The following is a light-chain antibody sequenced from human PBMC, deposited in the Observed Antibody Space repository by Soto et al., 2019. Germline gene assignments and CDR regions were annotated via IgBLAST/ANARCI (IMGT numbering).Light chain of an antibody. V-gene: IGKV1-6*01. CDR2: AAS. Sequence: AIQMTQSPSSLSASVGDTVTITCRPGPGIANDLARFQQRPGKAPKLLIYAASGLQSGVPSRFSGSGSGTDFPLTISSLQPEDFATYYCLQDFNYPWTFGQGTKVDIK. CDR3: LQDFNYPWT. CDR1: PGIAND. J-gene: IGKJ1*01.